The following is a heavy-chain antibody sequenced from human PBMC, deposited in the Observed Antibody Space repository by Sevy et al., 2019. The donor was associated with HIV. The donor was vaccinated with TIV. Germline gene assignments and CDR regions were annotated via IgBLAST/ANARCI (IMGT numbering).Heavy chain of an antibody. J-gene: IGHJ2*01. D-gene: IGHD3-10*01. CDR1: GFTFSAYW. Sequence: GGSLRLSCAASGFTFSAYWMHWVRQAPGKGLVWVSHINTDGSGTSYADSVKGRFTISRDNAKNTLYLQMNSLRAEDTAVYYCAKKGGYGSGSHYWYFDLWGRGTLVTVSS. CDR2: INTDGSGT. V-gene: IGHV3-74*01. CDR3: AKKGGYGSGSHYWYFDL.